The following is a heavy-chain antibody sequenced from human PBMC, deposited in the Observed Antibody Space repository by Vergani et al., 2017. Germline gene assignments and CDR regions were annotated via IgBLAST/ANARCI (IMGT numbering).Heavy chain of an antibody. V-gene: IGHV3-30*02. Sequence: QVQLVESGGGVVQPGGSLRLSCAASGFTFSSYGMHWVRQAPGKGLEWVAFIRYDGSNKYYADSVKGRFTISRDNAKNSLYLQMNSLRAEDTAVYYCARGRYSGFDYWGQGTLVTVSS. CDR2: IRYDGSNK. CDR3: ARGRYSGFDY. J-gene: IGHJ4*02. CDR1: GFTFSSYG. D-gene: IGHD1-26*01.